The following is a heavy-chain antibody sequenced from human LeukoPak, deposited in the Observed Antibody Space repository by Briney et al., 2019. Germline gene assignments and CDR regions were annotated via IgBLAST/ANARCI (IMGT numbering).Heavy chain of an antibody. D-gene: IGHD3-10*01. CDR1: GFTFSSYW. CDR2: INSDGSST. CDR3: ARVKQYYYGSGSYYSSQAFDY. Sequence: GGSLRLSCAASGFTFSSYWMHWVRQAPGKGLVWVSRINSDGSSTSYADSVKGRFTISRDNAKNTLYLQMNSLRAEDTAVYYCARVKQYYYGSGSYYSSQAFDYWGQGTLVTVFS. V-gene: IGHV3-74*01. J-gene: IGHJ4*02.